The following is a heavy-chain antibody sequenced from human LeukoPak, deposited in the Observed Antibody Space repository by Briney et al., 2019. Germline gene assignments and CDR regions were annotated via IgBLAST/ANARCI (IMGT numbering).Heavy chain of an antibody. Sequence: SGTLSLTCTVSGYSISTGYHWGWIRQPPGKGLEWIGNIYHSGTTYYNSSLKSRVTMSVDTSNNQFSLMLDSVTAADTAVYYCARGPIVMVNDNWFDPWGQGTLVVVSS. D-gene: IGHD2-21*01. CDR2: IYHSGTT. CDR1: GYSISTGYH. V-gene: IGHV4-38-2*02. J-gene: IGHJ5*02. CDR3: ARGPIVMVNDNWFDP.